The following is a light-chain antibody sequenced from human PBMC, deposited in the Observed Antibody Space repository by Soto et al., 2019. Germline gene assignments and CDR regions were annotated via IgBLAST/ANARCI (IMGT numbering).Light chain of an antibody. Sequence: EIVMTQSPDTLSVSPGERATLFCRASQGVGSKLAWYQQKPGQAPRLLIYDASTRATGIPARFSGSGSGTEFTLTISSLQSEDFEVYYCQQYDRWPLTFGGGAKVEIK. CDR1: QGVGSK. CDR2: DAS. CDR3: QQYDRWPLT. J-gene: IGKJ4*01. V-gene: IGKV3-15*01.